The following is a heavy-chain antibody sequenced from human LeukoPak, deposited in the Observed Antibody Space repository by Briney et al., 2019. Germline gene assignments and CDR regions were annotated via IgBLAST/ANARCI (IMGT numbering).Heavy chain of an antibody. J-gene: IGHJ4*02. V-gene: IGHV3-30-3*02. CDR3: AKKAQYNGNYPLDY. D-gene: IGHD1-26*01. Sequence: GGSLRLSCAASGFTFSTYAMHWVRQAPGKGLEWVAHMSYDEGTKYYADSVKGRFTISRDNSKNTLYLQMNSLRAEDTALYFCAKKAQYNGNYPLDYWGQGTLVTVSS. CDR1: GFTFSTYA. CDR2: MSYDEGTK.